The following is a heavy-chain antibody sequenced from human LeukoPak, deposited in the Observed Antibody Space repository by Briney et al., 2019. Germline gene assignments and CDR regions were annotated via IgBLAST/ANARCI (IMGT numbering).Heavy chain of an antibody. CDR3: ARDRSGYSEYYFDY. Sequence: SETLSLTCTVSGGSTNTYCWSWIRQPAEKGLEWIGRIYLSGSTYYNPSLKSRVTISIDKSKNQFSLRLTSVTAADTAVYYCARDRSGYSEYYFDYWGQGSLVTVSS. CDR2: IYLSGST. J-gene: IGHJ4*02. CDR1: GGSTNTYC. V-gene: IGHV4-4*07. D-gene: IGHD5-12*01.